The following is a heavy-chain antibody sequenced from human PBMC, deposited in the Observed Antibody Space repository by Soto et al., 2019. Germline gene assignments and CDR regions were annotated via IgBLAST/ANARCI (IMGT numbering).Heavy chain of an antibody. J-gene: IGHJ6*02. CDR1: GFTFNNYG. V-gene: IGHV3-33*01. Sequence: QVQLVESGGGVVQPGRSLRLACAASGFTFNNYGMHWVRQAPGKGLEWVAVIWNDGNGYYYANSVKGRFTISRDNSKNTVYPQMSSLRAEDTAVYYCARRQISPPTRGAASARGGMDVWGQGTTVTVSS. CDR2: IWNDGNGY. CDR3: ARRQISPPTRGAASARGGMDV. D-gene: IGHD6-13*01.